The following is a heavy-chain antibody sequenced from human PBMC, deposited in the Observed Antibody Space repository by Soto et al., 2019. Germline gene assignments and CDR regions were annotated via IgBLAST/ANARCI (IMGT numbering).Heavy chain of an antibody. J-gene: IGHJ4*02. CDR1: GFTFSSYA. CDR3: ARDPYYYDSSGYHPFDY. D-gene: IGHD3-22*01. Sequence: QVQLVESGGGVVQPGRSLRLSCAASGFTFSSYAMHWVRQAPGKGLEWVAVISYDGSNKYYADSVKGRFTISRDNSKNTLYLQMNSLRAEGTAVYYCARDPYYYDSSGYHPFDYWGQGTLVTVSS. CDR2: ISYDGSNK. V-gene: IGHV3-30-3*01.